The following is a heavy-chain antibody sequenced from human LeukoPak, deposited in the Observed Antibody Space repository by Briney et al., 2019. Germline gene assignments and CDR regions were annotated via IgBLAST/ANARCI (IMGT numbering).Heavy chain of an antibody. CDR2: VSGSGGGT. D-gene: IGHD3/OR15-3a*01. V-gene: IGHV3-23*01. Sequence: SGGSLRLSCAASGFTFSSYAMGWVRQAPGKGLEWVSLVSGSGGGTYYADFVRGRFTISRDNAKNSLFLQMNNLRAEDTALYYCAKDTDPWTHRGFDYWGQGTLVTVSS. CDR3: AKDTDPWTHRGFDY. J-gene: IGHJ4*02. CDR1: GFTFSSYA.